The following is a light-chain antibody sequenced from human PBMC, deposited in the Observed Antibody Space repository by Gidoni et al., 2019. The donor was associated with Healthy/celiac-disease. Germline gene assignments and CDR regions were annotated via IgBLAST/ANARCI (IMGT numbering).Light chain of an antibody. V-gene: IGLV2-23*03. CDR2: EGS. Sequence: HSALTQPASVSDSPGQSITISCTGTSSDVGSYNLVSWYQQHPGKAPKLMIYEGSKRPSGVSNRFSGSKSGNTASLTISGLQAEDEADYYCCSYAGSSTFEVFGGGTKLTVL. CDR3: CSYAGSSTFEV. CDR1: SSDVGSYNL. J-gene: IGLJ2*01.